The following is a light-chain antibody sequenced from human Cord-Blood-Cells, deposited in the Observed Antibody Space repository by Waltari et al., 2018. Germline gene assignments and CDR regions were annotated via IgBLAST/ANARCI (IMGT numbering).Light chain of an antibody. CDR2: GKN. V-gene: IGLV3-19*01. J-gene: IGLJ3*02. CDR3: NSRDSSGNHPNWV. Sequence: SSELTQDPAVSVALGQTVRITCQGDSLRSYYASWYQQKQGQAPVLVIYGKNNRPSGIPDRFSGSSSENTASLTLTGAQAEDEADYYCNSRDSSGNHPNWVFGGGTKLTVL. CDR1: SLRSYY.